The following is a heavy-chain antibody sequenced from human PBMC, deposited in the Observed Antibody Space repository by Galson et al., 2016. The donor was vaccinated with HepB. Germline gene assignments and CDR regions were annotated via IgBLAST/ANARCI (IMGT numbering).Heavy chain of an antibody. J-gene: IGHJ4*02. V-gene: IGHV3-74*01. D-gene: IGHD3-10*01. CDR3: ASSVRGSGSPPGGY. Sequence: SLRLSCAASGFTFSTYWMHWVRQAPGKGLVWVSRINSDGSSTGFADSVKGRFTISRDNAENTLYLQMNSLSAEDTAVYYCASSVRGSGSPPGGYWGQGTLVTVSS. CDR1: GFTFSTYW. CDR2: INSDGSST.